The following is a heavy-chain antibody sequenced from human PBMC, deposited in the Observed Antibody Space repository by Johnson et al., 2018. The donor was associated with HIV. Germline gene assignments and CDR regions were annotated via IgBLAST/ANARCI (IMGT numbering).Heavy chain of an antibody. Sequence: VQLVESGGGLVQPGGSLRLSCAASGFTVSSNCMSWVRQAPGKGLEWVSVIYSGGSTYYADSVKGRFTISRDNSKNTLYLQMNSLRAGDTAVYYCARTGVLGAFDIWGQGTMVTVSS. CDR2: IYSGGST. CDR1: GFTVSSNC. D-gene: IGHD2-8*02. V-gene: IGHV3-66*01. CDR3: ARTGVLGAFDI. J-gene: IGHJ3*02.